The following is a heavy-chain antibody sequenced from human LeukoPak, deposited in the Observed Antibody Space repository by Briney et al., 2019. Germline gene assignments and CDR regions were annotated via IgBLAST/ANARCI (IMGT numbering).Heavy chain of an antibody. CDR2: IIPIFGTA. V-gene: IGHV1-69*13. Sequence: ASVKVSCKASGYTFTSYYMHWVRQAPGQGLEWMGGIIPIFGTANYAQKFQGRVTITADESTSTAYMELSSLRSEDTAVYYCARGRPDDAFDIWGQGTMVTVSS. J-gene: IGHJ3*02. CDR3: ARGRPDDAFDI. CDR1: GYTFTSYY.